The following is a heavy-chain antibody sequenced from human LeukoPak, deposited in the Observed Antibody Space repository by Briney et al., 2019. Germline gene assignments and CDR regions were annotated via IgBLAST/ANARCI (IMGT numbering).Heavy chain of an antibody. CDR2: ISSSGGTI. Sequence: PGRSLRLSCAASGFTLSSYEMNWVRQAPGKGLEWVSYISSSGGTICYAVSLKGRFTISRDKAKNSLYLQMNSLRAEDTADYYCARGFSVDYWGQGTLVTVSS. V-gene: IGHV3-48*03. D-gene: IGHD3-10*01. CDR1: GFTLSSYE. J-gene: IGHJ4*02. CDR3: ARGFSVDY.